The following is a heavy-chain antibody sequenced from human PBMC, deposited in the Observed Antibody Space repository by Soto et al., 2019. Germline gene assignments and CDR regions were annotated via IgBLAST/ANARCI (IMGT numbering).Heavy chain of an antibody. V-gene: IGHV1-69*12. Sequence: QVQLVQSGAEVKKPGSSVKVSSKASGGSLSNDGISWVRQAPGQGLEWMGAIIAVFGTPNYAQKFQYRVTLAADESTTTVYMEARSLTSEDTAVYYCARGDATTIVVTSYYGMDVWGQGTTVTVSS. J-gene: IGHJ6*02. CDR1: GGSLSNDG. D-gene: IGHD3-22*01. CDR3: ARGDATTIVVTSYYGMDV. CDR2: IIAVFGTP.